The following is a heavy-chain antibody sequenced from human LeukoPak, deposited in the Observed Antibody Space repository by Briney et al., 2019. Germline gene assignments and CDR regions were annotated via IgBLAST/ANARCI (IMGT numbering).Heavy chain of an antibody. CDR1: GFTFSSYA. D-gene: IGHD6-19*01. Sequence: GGSLTLTCAASGFTFSSYARHWVRQPPGKGLEWVAVISYDGSNKYYADSVKGRFTISRDNSKNTLYLQMNSLRAEDTAVYYCARDGQWLVLLWFDPWGQGTLVTAPS. CDR2: ISYDGSNK. V-gene: IGHV3-30*04. J-gene: IGHJ5*02. CDR3: ARDGQWLVLLWFDP.